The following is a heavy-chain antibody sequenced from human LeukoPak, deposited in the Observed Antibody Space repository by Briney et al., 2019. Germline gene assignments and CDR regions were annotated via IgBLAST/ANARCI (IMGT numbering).Heavy chain of an antibody. CDR2: ISASPYI. Sequence: GGSLRLSCAASGFTFSSYSMNWARQAPGKGLEWVSSISASPYIYYADSVKGRFTISRDDSKNSLYLQMNGLRAEDTALYYCARGGLSGQRTDLFDIWGQGTMVTVSS. CDR1: GFTFSSYS. J-gene: IGHJ3*02. D-gene: IGHD2/OR15-2a*01. CDR3: ARGGLSGQRTDLFDI. V-gene: IGHV3-21*01.